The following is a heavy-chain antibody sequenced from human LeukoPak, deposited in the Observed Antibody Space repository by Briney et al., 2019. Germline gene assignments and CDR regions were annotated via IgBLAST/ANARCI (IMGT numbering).Heavy chain of an antibody. V-gene: IGHV3-23*01. CDR1: GFTFTTYA. CDR3: VKGLEVRHDSSGYYSNWFDP. D-gene: IGHD3-22*01. CDR2: ISADGGRT. Sequence: GGSLRLSCAASGFTFTTYAMGWVRQAPGKGLEWVSGISADGGRTYYADSVKGRFTISRDNSKNTLYVQMNSLRAEDTAIYYCVKGLEVRHDSSGYYSNWFDPWGQGTLVTVSS. J-gene: IGHJ5*02.